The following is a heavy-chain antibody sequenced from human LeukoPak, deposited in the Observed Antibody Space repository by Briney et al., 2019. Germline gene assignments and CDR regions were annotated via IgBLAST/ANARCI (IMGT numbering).Heavy chain of an antibody. CDR3: ARDEAIFGAGYYYGMDV. J-gene: IGHJ6*02. CDR2: INYSGST. Sequence: MTSETLSLTCSVSGGSISSGGHYWSWIRQHPGKGLEWIGYINYSGSTYYNPSLKSRVTISVDTSQNQFSLKLSSVTAADTAMYYCARDEAIFGAGYYYGMDVWGQGTTVTVSS. V-gene: IGHV4-31*03. D-gene: IGHD3-3*01. CDR1: GGSISSGGHY.